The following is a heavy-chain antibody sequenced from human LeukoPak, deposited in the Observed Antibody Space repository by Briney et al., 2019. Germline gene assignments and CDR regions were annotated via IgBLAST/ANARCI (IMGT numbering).Heavy chain of an antibody. D-gene: IGHD6-13*01. CDR3: ARHEEAVAAAGTYYYYCMDV. CDR2: INYSGST. J-gene: IGHJ6*02. Sequence: PSETLSLTCTVSGGSISSYYWSWIQQPPGKGLEWIGYINYSGSTNYNPSLKSRVTISVDTSKNQFSLKLSSVTAADTAVYYCARHEEAVAAAGTYYYYCMDVWGQGTTVAV. V-gene: IGHV4-59*08. CDR1: GGSISSYY.